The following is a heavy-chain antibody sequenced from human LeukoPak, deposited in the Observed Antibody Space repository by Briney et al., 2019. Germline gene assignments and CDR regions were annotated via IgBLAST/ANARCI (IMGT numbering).Heavy chain of an antibody. V-gene: IGHV3-7*01. CDR3: ASCPFNLQSEHDAFDI. CDR1: GFTFSSYW. D-gene: IGHD1-14*01. Sequence: HTGGSLRLSCAASGFTFSSYWMSWVRQAPGKGLEWVANIKQDGSEKYYVESVKGRFAISRDNAKNSLYLQMNSLRAEDTAVYYCASCPFNLQSEHDAFDIWGQGTMVTVSS. J-gene: IGHJ3*02. CDR2: IKQDGSEK.